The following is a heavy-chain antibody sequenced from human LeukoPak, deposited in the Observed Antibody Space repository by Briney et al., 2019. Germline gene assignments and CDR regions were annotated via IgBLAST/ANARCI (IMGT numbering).Heavy chain of an antibody. CDR2: ISSSSSYI. CDR1: GFTFSSYS. V-gene: IGHV3-21*04. J-gene: IGHJ4*02. CDR3: AKHLWASGSYWFDY. D-gene: IGHD1-26*01. Sequence: GGSLRLSCAASGFTFSSYSMNWVRQAPGKGLEWVSSISSSSSYIYYADSVKGRFTISRDNSKNTLYLQMNSLRAEDTAVYYCAKHLWASGSYWFDYWGQGTLVTVSS.